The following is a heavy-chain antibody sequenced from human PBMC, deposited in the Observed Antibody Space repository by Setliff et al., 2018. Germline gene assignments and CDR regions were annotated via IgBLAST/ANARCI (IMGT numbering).Heavy chain of an antibody. D-gene: IGHD3-3*01. V-gene: IGHV1-8*02. Sequence: ASVKVSCKASGYTFTSYDINWVRQATGQGLEWMGWMNPNSGNTGYAQKFQGRVTMTRNTSISTAYMELSSLRSEDTAVYYCARGQERDYNFWSGYYTYYYYGMDFWGQGTTVTVSS. CDR3: ARGQERDYNFWSGYYTYYYYGMDF. CDR2: MNPNSGNT. J-gene: IGHJ6*02. CDR1: GYTFTSYD.